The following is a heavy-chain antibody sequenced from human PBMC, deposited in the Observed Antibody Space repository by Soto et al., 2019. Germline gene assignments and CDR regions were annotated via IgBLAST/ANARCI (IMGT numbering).Heavy chain of an antibody. D-gene: IGHD5-12*01. CDR2: IIPMFGTA. CDR1: GGTFSTYA. Sequence: QVQLVQSGAEVKKPESSVKVSCKAPGGTFSTYAISWVRQAPGQGLEWMGGIIPMFGTANYAQRFQDLVTITADESSNTVYREMSSLRSEHTAVYFCASGIQRWLRRINNGYSGWGQGTLVTVSS. V-gene: IGHV1-69*12. J-gene: IGHJ4*02. CDR3: ASGIQRWLRRINNGYSG.